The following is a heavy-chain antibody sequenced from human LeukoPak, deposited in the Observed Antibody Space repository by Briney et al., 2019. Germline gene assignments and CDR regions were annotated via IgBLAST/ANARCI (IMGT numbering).Heavy chain of an antibody. J-gene: IGHJ4*02. V-gene: IGHV1-2*02. Sequence: ASVKVSCKASGYTFTGYYMHWVRQAPGQGLEWMGWINPNSGGTNYAQKFQGRVTMTRDTSISTAYMELSRLRSDDTAVYYCARADDYSNYATPYFFDYWGQGTLVTVSS. D-gene: IGHD4-11*01. CDR2: INPNSGGT. CDR1: GYTFTGYY. CDR3: ARADDYSNYATPYFFDY.